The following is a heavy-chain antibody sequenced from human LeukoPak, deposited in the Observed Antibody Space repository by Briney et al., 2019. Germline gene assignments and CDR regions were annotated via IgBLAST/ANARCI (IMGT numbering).Heavy chain of an antibody. CDR1: GFTFSSYA. D-gene: IGHD3-10*01. J-gene: IGHJ4*02. V-gene: IGHV3-30*01. Sequence: GGSLRLSSAASGFTFSSYAMHWVRQAPGKGLEWVAVISYDGSNKYYADSVKGRFTISRDNSKNTLYLQMNSLRAEDTAVYYCAREFGELSSDYWGQGTLVTVSS. CDR2: ISYDGSNK. CDR3: AREFGELSSDY.